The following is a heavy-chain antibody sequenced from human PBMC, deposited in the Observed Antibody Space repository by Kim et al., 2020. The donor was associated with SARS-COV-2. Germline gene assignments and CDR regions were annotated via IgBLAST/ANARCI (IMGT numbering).Heavy chain of an antibody. J-gene: IGHJ4*02. D-gene: IGHD3-22*01. V-gene: IGHV1-3*01. CDR3: ARGAGGYAGYILDD. CDR2: ISGDNGDT. CDR1: GYTFTHYA. Sequence: ASVKVSCKTSGYTFTHYAMHWVRQAPGQRLEWMGYISGDNGDTKYSQKFRGRVTITRDTSATTAYMELSSLTSEDTAVYYCARGAGGYAGYILDDWGQGT.